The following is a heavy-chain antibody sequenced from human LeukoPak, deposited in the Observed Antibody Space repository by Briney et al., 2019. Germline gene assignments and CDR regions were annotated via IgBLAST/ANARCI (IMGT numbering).Heavy chain of an antibody. CDR1: GFSFSDYY. J-gene: IGHJ4*02. D-gene: IGHD6-6*01. V-gene: IGHV3-11*04. CDR3: ARGGAARPDY. Sequence: PGGSLRLSCAASGFSFSDYYMNWIRQAPGKGLEWVSYSSSSGSSTYYADSVRGRFTVSRDNAKRTLYLQMNNLRVEDTAVYYCARGGAARPDYWGQGTLVTVSS. CDR2: SSSSGSST.